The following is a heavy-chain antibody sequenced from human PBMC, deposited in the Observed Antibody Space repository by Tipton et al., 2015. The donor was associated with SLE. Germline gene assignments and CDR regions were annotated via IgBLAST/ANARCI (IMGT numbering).Heavy chain of an antibody. CDR1: GFTFNIHA. CDR2: ISGGRT. Sequence: SLRLSCVASGFTFNIHAMTWVRQAPGKGLEWVSGISGGRTYFADSVRGRFSISRDNSKNTLYLQRNSLRAEDTAVYYCAKGLGLFGSGSYSDIWGQGTMVTVSS. V-gene: IGHV3-23*01. CDR3: AKGLGLFGSGSYSDI. D-gene: IGHD3-10*01. J-gene: IGHJ3*02.